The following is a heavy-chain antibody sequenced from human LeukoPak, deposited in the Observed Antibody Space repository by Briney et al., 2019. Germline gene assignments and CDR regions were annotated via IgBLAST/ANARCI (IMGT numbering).Heavy chain of an antibody. Sequence: GSLRLSCAASGFTFSSYAMSWVRQAPGKGLEWVSAISGSGGSTYYADSVKGRFTISRDNSKNTLYLQMNSLRAEDTAVYCCAKVPIDYYDSSGYFSGGNYWGQGTLVTVSS. CDR2: ISGSGGST. CDR1: GFTFSSYA. J-gene: IGHJ4*02. CDR3: AKVPIDYYDSSGYFSGGNY. V-gene: IGHV3-23*01. D-gene: IGHD3-22*01.